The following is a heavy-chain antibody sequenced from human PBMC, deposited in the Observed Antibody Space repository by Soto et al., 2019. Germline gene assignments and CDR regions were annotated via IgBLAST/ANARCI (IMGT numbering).Heavy chain of an antibody. CDR2: IGTAGDT. D-gene: IGHD3-22*01. CDR3: ARRNKAAYYYDSSSSPEDASKI. CDR1: GLTFSSYD. J-gene: IGHJ6*03. Sequence: WGSLRLSCVASGLTFSSYDMHWVRQATGKGLEWVSAIGTAGDTYYTGSVKGRFTISRENATNSLYLQMNSLRAGDTAVYYCARRNKAAYYYDSSSSPEDASKIWGKGT. V-gene: IGHV3-13*01.